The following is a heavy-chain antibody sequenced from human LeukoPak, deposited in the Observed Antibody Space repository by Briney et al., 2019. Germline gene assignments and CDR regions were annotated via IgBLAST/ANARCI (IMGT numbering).Heavy chain of an antibody. Sequence: ASVKVSCKASGYTFTSYDINWVRQATGQGLEWMGWMNPNSGNTGYAQKFQGRFTMTRNTSISTAYMELSSLRSEDTAVYYCARAQAAAGLDAFDIWGQGTMVTVSS. V-gene: IGHV1-8*01. CDR3: ARAQAAAGLDAFDI. D-gene: IGHD6-13*01. CDR1: GYTFTSYD. J-gene: IGHJ3*02. CDR2: MNPNSGNT.